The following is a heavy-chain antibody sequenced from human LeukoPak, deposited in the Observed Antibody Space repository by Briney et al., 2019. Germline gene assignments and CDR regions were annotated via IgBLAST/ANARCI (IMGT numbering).Heavy chain of an antibody. CDR1: GDSFTSVTDY. J-gene: IGHJ5*02. V-gene: IGHV4-39*07. CDR2: GDYSGGT. CDR3: ARVPVAATWNWFDP. Sequence: SETLSLTCTVSGDSFTSVTDYWAWIRQPPGKGLEWIASGDYSGGTYYNPSLESRVAISADMSKNQISLKLTSVTGADTAVYYCARVPVAATWNWFDPWGQGTLVTVSS. D-gene: IGHD2-15*01.